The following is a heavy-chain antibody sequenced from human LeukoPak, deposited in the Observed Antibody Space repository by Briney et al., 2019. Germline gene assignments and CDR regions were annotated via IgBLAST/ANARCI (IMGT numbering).Heavy chain of an antibody. CDR1: GGSFNDYY. CDR3: ARGGGVWGSYRLRGIDY. J-gene: IGHJ4*02. D-gene: IGHD3-16*02. CDR2: IKPSGRT. Sequence: SETLSLTCAVYGGSFNDYYWIWIRQPPGKGLEWIGEIKPSGRTNYNPSLESRVTISVDTSKNHFSLKLSSVTAADTAVYYCARGGGVWGSYRLRGIDYWGQGTLVTVSS. V-gene: IGHV4-34*01.